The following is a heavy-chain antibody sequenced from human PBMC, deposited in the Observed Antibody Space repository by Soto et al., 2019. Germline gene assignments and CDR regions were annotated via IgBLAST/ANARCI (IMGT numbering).Heavy chain of an antibody. J-gene: IGHJ6*02. Sequence: QVQLVQSGAEVKKPGSSVKVSCKASGGTFSSYTISWVRQAPGQGREWMGRIIPILGIANYAQKFQGRVTITADKSTSTGYMELSSGRSEDTAVYYCARELACSGGSCSSGVMDVWGQGTTVTVSS. V-gene: IGHV1-69*08. CDR2: IIPILGIA. CDR1: GGTFSSYT. CDR3: ARELACSGGSCSSGVMDV. D-gene: IGHD2-15*01.